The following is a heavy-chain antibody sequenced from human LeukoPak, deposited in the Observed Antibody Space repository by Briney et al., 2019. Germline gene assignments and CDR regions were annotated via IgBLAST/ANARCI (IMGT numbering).Heavy chain of an antibody. CDR2: IPYDGSNK. CDR1: GFTFSSYA. CDR3: AKVDRGYCSSTSCFDDAFDI. Sequence: GGSLRLSCAASGFTFSSYAMHWVRQAPGKGLEWVAVIPYDGSNKYYADSVKGRFTISRDNSKNTLYLQMNSLRAEDTAVYYCAKVDRGYCSSTSCFDDAFDIWGQGTMVTVSS. V-gene: IGHV3-30-3*01. D-gene: IGHD2-2*01. J-gene: IGHJ3*02.